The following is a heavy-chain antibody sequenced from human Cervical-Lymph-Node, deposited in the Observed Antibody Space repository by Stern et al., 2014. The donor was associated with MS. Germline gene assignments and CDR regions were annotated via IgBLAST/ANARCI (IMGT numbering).Heavy chain of an antibody. J-gene: IGHJ4*02. Sequence: VTLRESGPALVKPTQTLTLTCTFSGFSLSTSGMCVSWIRQHPGKALEWLALIDWDDDKYYSTSLKTRLTISKDTSKNQVVLTMTNMDPVDTATYYCARIPLRVHYFDYWGQGTLVTVSS. D-gene: IGHD3-10*01. V-gene: IGHV2-70*01. CDR3: ARIPLRVHYFDY. CDR1: GFSLSTSGMC. CDR2: IDWDDDK.